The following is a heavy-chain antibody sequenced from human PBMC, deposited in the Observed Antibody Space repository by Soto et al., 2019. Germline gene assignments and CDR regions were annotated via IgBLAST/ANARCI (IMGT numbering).Heavy chain of an antibody. CDR3: ARVDSSSWYEGY. CDR1: GFTFSSYG. CDR2: ISYDGSNK. J-gene: IGHJ4*02. V-gene: IGHV3-30*03. D-gene: IGHD6-13*01. Sequence: GSLRLSCAASGFTFSSYGMHWVRQPPGKGLEWVAVISYDGSNKYYADSVKGRFTISRDNAKNSLYLQMNSLRAEDTAVYYCARVDSSSWYEGYWGQGTLVTVSS.